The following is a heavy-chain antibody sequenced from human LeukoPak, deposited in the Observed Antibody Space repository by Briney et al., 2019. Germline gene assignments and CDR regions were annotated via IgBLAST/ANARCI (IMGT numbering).Heavy chain of an antibody. D-gene: IGHD3-22*01. CDR1: EFTFSSYG. Sequence: GGSLRLSCAASEFTFSSYGMHWVRQAPGKGLEWVAVISYDGSNKYYADSVKGRFTISRDNSKNTLYLQMNSLRAEDTAVYYCAKDYWRYYDSSGLIDYWGQGTLVTVSS. CDR3: AKDYWRYYDSSGLIDY. J-gene: IGHJ4*02. V-gene: IGHV3-30*18. CDR2: ISYDGSNK.